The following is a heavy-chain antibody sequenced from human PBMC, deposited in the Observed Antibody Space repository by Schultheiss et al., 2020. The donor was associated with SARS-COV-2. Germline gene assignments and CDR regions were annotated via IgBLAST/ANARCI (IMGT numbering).Heavy chain of an antibody. D-gene: IGHD7-27*01. CDR2: IYYSGST. J-gene: IGHJ6*02. V-gene: IGHV4-30-4*07. CDR1: GGSISSGGYS. Sequence: SETLSLTCAVSGGSISSGGYSWSWIRQPPGKGLEWIGYIYYSGSTYYNPSLKSRVTISVDTSKNQFSLTLTSVTAADTAVYYCARKAWGDGMDVWGQGTTVTVSS. CDR3: ARKAWGDGMDV.